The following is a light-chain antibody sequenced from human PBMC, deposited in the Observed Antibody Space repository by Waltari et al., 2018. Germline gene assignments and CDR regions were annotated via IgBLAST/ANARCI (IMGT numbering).Light chain of an antibody. J-gene: IGLJ3*02. V-gene: IGLV8-61*01. CDR2: STN. Sequence: QTVVTQEPSFSVSPGGTVTLTCGLSCGSFSSSYFPSWYQQTPGQAPRTLIYSTNTRSSGVPERFSGSILGNKAALTITGAQADDESDYYCVLYMGSGLWVFGGGTKLTVL. CDR3: VLYMGSGLWV. CDR1: CGSFSSSYF.